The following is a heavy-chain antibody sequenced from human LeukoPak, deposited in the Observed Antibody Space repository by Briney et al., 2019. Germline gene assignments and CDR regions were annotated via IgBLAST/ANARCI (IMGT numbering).Heavy chain of an antibody. D-gene: IGHD6-13*01. Sequence: PSETLSLTCAVYGGSFSGYYWSWIRQPPGKGLEWIGEINHSGSTNYNPSLKSRVTISVDTSKNQFTLKLSSVTAADTAVYYCASSSWYGHYGMDVWGQGTTVTVSS. CDR2: INHSGST. V-gene: IGHV4-34*01. CDR3: ASSSWYGHYGMDV. CDR1: GGSFSGYY. J-gene: IGHJ6*02.